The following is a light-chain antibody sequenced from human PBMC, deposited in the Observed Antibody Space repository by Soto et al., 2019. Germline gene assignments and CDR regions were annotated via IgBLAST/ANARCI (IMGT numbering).Light chain of an antibody. CDR3: QQYNTYPYS. V-gene: IGKV1-5*03. Sequence: DIQMTQSPSTLSASVGDRVTITCRASQSIGSWLAWYQQKPGKAPNLLIYKGSSLESGVPSRFSGSGSGTEFTLTISSLQPVDFASYYCQQYNTYPYSYGQGTQLEIE. CDR1: QSIGSW. J-gene: IGKJ2*01. CDR2: KGS.